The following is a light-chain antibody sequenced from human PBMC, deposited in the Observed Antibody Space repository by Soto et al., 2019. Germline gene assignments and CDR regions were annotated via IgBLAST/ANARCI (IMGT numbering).Light chain of an antibody. V-gene: IGKV3-11*01. Sequence: EIVLTQSPSTLSLSPGERATLSCRASQTVSTYLAWYQQKPGQPPRLLIYDVSNRATGIPARFSGSGSGTDFTLTISSLEPEDFAVYYCQQRNTWPPITFGQGTRLDI. CDR1: QTVSTY. J-gene: IGKJ5*01. CDR2: DVS. CDR3: QQRNTWPPIT.